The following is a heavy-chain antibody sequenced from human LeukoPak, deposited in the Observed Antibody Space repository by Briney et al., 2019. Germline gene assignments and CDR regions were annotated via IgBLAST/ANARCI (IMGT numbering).Heavy chain of an antibody. Sequence: GESLRLSCAASGFTFSSYAMSWVRQAPGKGLEWVSSISGSGGNTNYADSVKGRFTISRDNSKNTLYLQMNSLRAEDTALYFCAKDSSSSNYYYGLDVWGQGTTVTVSS. D-gene: IGHD6-6*01. CDR2: ISGSGGNT. V-gene: IGHV3-23*01. CDR1: GFTFSSYA. J-gene: IGHJ6*02. CDR3: AKDSSSSNYYYGLDV.